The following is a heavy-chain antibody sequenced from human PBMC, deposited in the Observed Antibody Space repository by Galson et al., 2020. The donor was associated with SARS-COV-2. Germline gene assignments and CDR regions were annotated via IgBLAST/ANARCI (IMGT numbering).Heavy chain of an antibody. V-gene: IGHV3-30-3*01. CDR3: ARPYSGSYYSAFDI. J-gene: IGHJ3*02. D-gene: IGHD1-26*01. CDR1: GFTFSSYA. Sequence: GGSLRLSCAASGFTFSSYAMHWVRQAQGKGLEWVAVISYDGTNKYYANSVKGRFTISRDNSKNTLYLQMNSLRAEDTAVYYCARPYSGSYYSAFDIWGQGTMVTGSS. CDR2: ISYDGTNK.